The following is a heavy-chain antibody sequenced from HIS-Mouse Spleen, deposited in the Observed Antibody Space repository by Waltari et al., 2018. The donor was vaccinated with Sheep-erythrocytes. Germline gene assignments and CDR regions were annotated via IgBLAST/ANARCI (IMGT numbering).Heavy chain of an antibody. D-gene: IGHD7-27*01. CDR1: GFTFSSYD. CDR2: IGTAGDT. V-gene: IGHV3-13*01. J-gene: IGHJ3*02. Sequence: GSLRLSCAASGFTFSSYDMHWVRQATGKGLEWVSAIGTAGDTYYPGSVKGRFTISRENAKNSLYLQMNSLRAGDTAVYYCARGIANWDAFDIWGQGTMVTVSS. CDR3: ARGIANWDAFDI.